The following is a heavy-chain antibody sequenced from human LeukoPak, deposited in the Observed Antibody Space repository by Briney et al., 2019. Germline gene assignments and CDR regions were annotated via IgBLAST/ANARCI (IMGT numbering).Heavy chain of an antibody. CDR2: IYYSGSA. Sequence: SETLSLTCTVSGGSISSSSYYWGWIRQPPGKGLEWIGSIYYSGSAYYNPSLKSRVTISVDTSKNQFSLKLSSVTAVDTAVYYCARETHSPFVDYWGQGTLVTVSS. CDR3: ARETHSPFVDY. J-gene: IGHJ4*02. CDR1: GGSISSSSYY. V-gene: IGHV4-39*07.